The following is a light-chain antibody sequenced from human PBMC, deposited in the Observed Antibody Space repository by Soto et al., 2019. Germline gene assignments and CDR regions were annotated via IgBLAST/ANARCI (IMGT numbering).Light chain of an antibody. V-gene: IGLV2-14*01. CDR2: EVS. Sequence: QSALTQPASVSGSPGQSITISCTGTSSDIGGYNYVSWYQRHPGKAPKLMIYEVSNRPSGVSNRFSGSKSGNTASLTLSGLQAEDEADYYCSSYTSSSTLVFGGGTKVTVL. CDR1: SSDIGGYNY. J-gene: IGLJ3*02. CDR3: SSYTSSSTLV.